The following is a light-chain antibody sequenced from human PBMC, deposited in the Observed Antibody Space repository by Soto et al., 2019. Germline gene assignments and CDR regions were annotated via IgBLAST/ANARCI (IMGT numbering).Light chain of an antibody. CDR2: NNE. Sequence: QLVLTQPPSASGTPGQRVTISCSGSTSNIGSNNVNWYRQLPGTAPKLLLFNNERRPSGVPGRVSGSKSGTSASLAISGLPSDDEADYYCAVWDDSLNGPVFGGGTKVTVL. CDR1: TSNIGSNN. CDR3: AVWDDSLNGPV. V-gene: IGLV1-44*01. J-gene: IGLJ2*01.